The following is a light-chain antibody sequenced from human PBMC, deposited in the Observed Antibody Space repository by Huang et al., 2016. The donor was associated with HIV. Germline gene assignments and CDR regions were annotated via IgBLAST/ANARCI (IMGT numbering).Light chain of an antibody. Sequence: EVVLTQSPAPLSLSPGERATLSCRASQLIHSGYFAWYQQRPGRAPRLLIHGASTTAAGSPDRFSGSGSGTDFILTINRLESEDFALYYCQQYGVAPLTFGGGTRVEIK. J-gene: IGKJ4*01. CDR3: QQYGVAPLT. CDR1: QLIHSGY. V-gene: IGKV3-20*01. CDR2: GAS.